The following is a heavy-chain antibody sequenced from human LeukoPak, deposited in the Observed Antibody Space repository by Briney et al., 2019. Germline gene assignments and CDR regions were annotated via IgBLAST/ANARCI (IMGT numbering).Heavy chain of an antibody. V-gene: IGHV3-21*01. CDR1: GFTFSSYS. Sequence: GGSLRLSCAASGFTFSSYSMNWVRQAPGKGLEWVSSIISSSSYIYYADSVKGRFTISRDNAKNSLYLQMNSLRAEDTAVYYCARGLYCSSTSCYWDAFDIWGQGTMVTVSS. CDR3: ARGLYCSSTSCYWDAFDI. CDR2: IISSSSYI. D-gene: IGHD2-2*01. J-gene: IGHJ3*02.